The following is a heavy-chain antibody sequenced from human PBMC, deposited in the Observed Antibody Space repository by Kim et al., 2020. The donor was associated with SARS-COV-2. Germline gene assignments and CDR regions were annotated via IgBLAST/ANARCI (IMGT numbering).Heavy chain of an antibody. CDR1: GFTFSMYA. CDR2: IGVDSAT. D-gene: IGHD1-1*01. Sequence: GGSLRLSCAASGFTFSMYAMSWVRQAPGKGLDWVSSIGVDSATFYADSVRGRFTISRDNSKNTLFLQMNSLRDEDTAIYYCASGSLGTTFSRGFWGQGTLVTVSS. CDR3: ASGSLGTTFSRGF. V-gene: IGHV3-23*01. J-gene: IGHJ4*02.